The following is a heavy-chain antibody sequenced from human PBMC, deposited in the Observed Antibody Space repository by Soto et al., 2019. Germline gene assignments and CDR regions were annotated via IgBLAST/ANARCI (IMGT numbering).Heavy chain of an antibody. CDR1: GFTFSNDA. Sequence: EVQLLESGGGLVQPGGSLRLSCAASGFTFSNDAMSWVRQAPGKGLEWVSTISSSGGRTYYADSVKGRFTISRDNSKNTLYLQMNSLSAEDTAVYYCANCYGGDSAHPYTIDPWGQGTLVTVSS. CDR2: ISSSGGRT. V-gene: IGHV3-23*01. CDR3: ANCYGGDSAHPYTIDP. J-gene: IGHJ5*02. D-gene: IGHD2-21*02.